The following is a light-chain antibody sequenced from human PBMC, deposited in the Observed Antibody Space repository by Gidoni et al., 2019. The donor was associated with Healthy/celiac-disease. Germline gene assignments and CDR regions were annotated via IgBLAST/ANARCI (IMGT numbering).Light chain of an antibody. CDR3: QQYYSIPLT. V-gene: IGKV4-1*01. CDR1: RSVLYNSNNKNY. J-gene: IGKJ3*01. Sequence: DIVMTQSPDSLAVPLGERATINCKSSRSVLYNSNNKNYLAWYQQKPGQPPKLLIYWASTRESGVPDRFSGSGSETDFTLTISSLQAEDVAVYYCQQYYSIPLTFGPGTKVDIK. CDR2: WAS.